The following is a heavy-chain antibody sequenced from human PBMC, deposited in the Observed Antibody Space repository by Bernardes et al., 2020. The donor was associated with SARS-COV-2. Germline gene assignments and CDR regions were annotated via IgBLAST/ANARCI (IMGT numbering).Heavy chain of an antibody. V-gene: IGHV3-7*03. D-gene: IGHD3-22*01. Sequence: SLRLSCAASGFTFSGYWMTWVRQAPGKGLEWVATIKQDGSEKYYVDSVKGRFTISRDNAKNSLYLQMNSLRAEDTAVYFCARDRIYYDSGAYYWGQGTLVTVSS. CDR3: ARDRIYYDSGAYY. J-gene: IGHJ4*02. CDR1: GFTFSGYW. CDR2: IKQDGSEK.